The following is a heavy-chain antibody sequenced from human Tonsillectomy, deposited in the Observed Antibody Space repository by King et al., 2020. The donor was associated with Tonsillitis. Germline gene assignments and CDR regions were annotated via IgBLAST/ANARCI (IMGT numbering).Heavy chain of an antibody. Sequence: VQLVESGGGLVQPGGSLRLSCAASGFTFSSYWMTWVRQAPGKGLEWVANIKQDGSEKYYVDSVKGRFTISRDNAKNSLYLQMNSLRAEDTAVYYCARDPTDYYDSSGYYYSHFDYWGEGTLVTVSS. CDR2: IKQDGSEK. J-gene: IGHJ4*02. CDR1: GFTFSSYW. CDR3: ARDPTDYYDSSGYYYSHFDY. V-gene: IGHV3-7*04. D-gene: IGHD3-22*01.